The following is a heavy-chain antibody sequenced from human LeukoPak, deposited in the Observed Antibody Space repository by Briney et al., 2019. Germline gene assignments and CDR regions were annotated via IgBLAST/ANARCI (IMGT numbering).Heavy chain of an antibody. CDR2: IRSKANSYAT. CDR3: ASLASMGATDYYSYYMDV. Sequence: PGGSLRLSCAASGFTFSGSAMHWVRQASGKGLEWVGRIRSKANSYATAYAASVKGRLTISRDDSKNTAYLQMNSLKTEDTAVYYCASLASMGATDYYSYYMDVWGKGTTVTISS. V-gene: IGHV3-73*01. D-gene: IGHD1-26*01. CDR1: GFTFSGSA. J-gene: IGHJ6*03.